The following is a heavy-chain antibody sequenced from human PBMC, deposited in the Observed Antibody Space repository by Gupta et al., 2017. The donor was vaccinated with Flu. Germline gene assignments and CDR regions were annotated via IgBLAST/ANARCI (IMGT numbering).Heavy chain of an antibody. D-gene: IGHD3-16*01. CDR3: AKELRGGPTICEIEY. Sequence: EVQLLYSRGGLVQPGVSLRLSCAASGLTFSTYAMSWVRQAPGKGLEWVSGVGGSGGSTHYADSVKGRFTISRDNSKNTLHLQMNSLRAEDTAVYYCAKELRGGPTICEIEYWGQGTLVTVSS. CDR2: VGGSGGST. J-gene: IGHJ4*02. V-gene: IGHV3-23*01. CDR1: GLTFSTYA.